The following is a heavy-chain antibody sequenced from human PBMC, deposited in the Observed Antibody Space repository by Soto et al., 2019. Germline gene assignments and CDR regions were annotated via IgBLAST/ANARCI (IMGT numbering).Heavy chain of an antibody. CDR2: IIPIFGTA. CDR3: ARDGVTTLYYYYGMDV. D-gene: IGHD4-17*01. Sequence: SVKVSCKASGGTFSSYAISWVRQAPGQGLEWMGGIIPIFGTANYAQKFQGRVTITADESTSTAYMELSSLRSEDTAVYYCARDGVTTLYYYYGMDVWGQGTTVTVSS. V-gene: IGHV1-69*13. J-gene: IGHJ6*02. CDR1: GGTFSSYA.